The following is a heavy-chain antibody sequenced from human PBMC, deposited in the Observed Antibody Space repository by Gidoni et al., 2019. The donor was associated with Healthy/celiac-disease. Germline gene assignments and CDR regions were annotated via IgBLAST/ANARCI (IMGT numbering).Heavy chain of an antibody. J-gene: IGHJ4*02. Sequence: KVSCKASGYTFTSYAMHWVRQAPGQRLEWMGLTNAGNGNTKYSQKFQGRVTITRDTSASTAYIELSSLRSEETAVYFCARIHGSGSYWEGYYFDYWGQGTLVTVSS. CDR1: GYTFTSYA. CDR3: ARIHGSGSYWEGYYFDY. D-gene: IGHD3-10*01. V-gene: IGHV1-3*01. CDR2: TNAGNGNT.